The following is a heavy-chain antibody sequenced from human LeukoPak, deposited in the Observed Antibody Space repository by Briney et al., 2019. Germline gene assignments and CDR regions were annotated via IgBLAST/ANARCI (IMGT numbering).Heavy chain of an antibody. CDR2: IWYDGSNK. D-gene: IGHD4-23*01. V-gene: IGHV3-33*01. J-gene: IGHJ4*02. Sequence: GGSLRLSCAASGFTFSSYGMHWVRQAPGKGLEWVAVIWYDGSNKYYADSVKGRFTISRDNAKNTLYLQMNSLRAEDTAVYYCARERSTVDPFDYWGQGTLVTVSS. CDR1: GFTFSSYG. CDR3: ARERSTVDPFDY.